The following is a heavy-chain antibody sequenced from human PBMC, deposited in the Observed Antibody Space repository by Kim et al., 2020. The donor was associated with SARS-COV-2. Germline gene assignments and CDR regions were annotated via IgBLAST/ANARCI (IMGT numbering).Heavy chain of an antibody. CDR2: IYYSGIT. V-gene: IGHV4-31*03. Sequence: SETLSLTCTVSGGSISSGGYYWSWIRQHPGKGLEWIGYIYYSGITYYNPSLKSRVTISVDTSKNQFSLKLSSVTAADTAVYYCARDLDTASYGMDVWGQGTTVTVSS. D-gene: IGHD5-18*01. CDR3: ARDLDTASYGMDV. J-gene: IGHJ6*02. CDR1: GGSISSGGYY.